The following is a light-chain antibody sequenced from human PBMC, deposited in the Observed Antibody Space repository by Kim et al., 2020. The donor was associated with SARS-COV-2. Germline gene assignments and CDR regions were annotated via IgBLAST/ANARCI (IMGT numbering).Light chain of an antibody. J-gene: IGKJ5*01. CDR2: GAS. CDR1: QSVSSSY. V-gene: IGKV3-20*01. Sequence: PGERATLSCRASQSVSSSYLAWYQQKPGQAPRLLIYGASSRATGIPDRFSGSGSGADFTLTISRLEPEDFAVYYCQQYGSSPPITFGQGTRLEIK. CDR3: QQYGSSPPIT.